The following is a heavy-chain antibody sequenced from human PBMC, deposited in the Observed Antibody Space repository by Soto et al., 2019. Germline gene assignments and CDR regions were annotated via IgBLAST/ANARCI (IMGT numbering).Heavy chain of an antibody. D-gene: IGHD2-15*01. V-gene: IGHV6-1*01. CDR3: ASAEADSDGGFDY. CDR1: GDSVSSNSAA. CDR2: TYYRSNWYN. J-gene: IGHJ4*02. Sequence: VQLQQSGPGLVKHSQTLSLTCTISGDSVSSNSAAWNWIRQSPSRGLEWLGRTYYRSNWYNDYSMSVNSRITINPDTSKNQFALQLNSVTPDETAMYYCASAEADSDGGFDYWCQGTMFTVSS.